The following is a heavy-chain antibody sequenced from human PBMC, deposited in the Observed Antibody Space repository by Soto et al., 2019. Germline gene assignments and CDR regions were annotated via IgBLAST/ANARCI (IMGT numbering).Heavy chain of an antibody. J-gene: IGHJ4*02. CDR3: ARGNADNSVVFDH. D-gene: IGHD1-20*01. V-gene: IGHV3-33*01. CDR2: IWYDGSKK. Sequence: QVQVVESGGGVVQPGRSLRLSCAVSGFAFSRYDMHWVRKAPGKGLEWVAVIWYDGSKKYYADSVKGRFTISRDNSKNTLYLQMNSLSAEHSAVYYCARGNADNSVVFDHWGQQTLITVSS. CDR1: GFAFSRYD.